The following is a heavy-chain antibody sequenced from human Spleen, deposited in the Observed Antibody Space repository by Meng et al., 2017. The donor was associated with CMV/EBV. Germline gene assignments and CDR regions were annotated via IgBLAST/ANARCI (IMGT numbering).Heavy chain of an antibody. CDR1: GFTFSRYW. CDR3: VRGYNSFDS. CDR2: SRNKANRYTT. D-gene: IGHD1-1*01. J-gene: IGHJ4*02. V-gene: IGHV3-72*01. Sequence: GESLKISCAASGFTFSRYWRSWVRQAPGKGLEWVGRSRNKANRYTTEYAASVKGRFTISRDESKNSLYLQMNSLKTEDAAVFYCVRGYNSFDSWGQGTLVTVSS.